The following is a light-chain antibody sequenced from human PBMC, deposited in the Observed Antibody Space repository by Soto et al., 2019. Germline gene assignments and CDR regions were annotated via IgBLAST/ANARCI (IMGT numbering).Light chain of an antibody. Sequence: EIVLTQSPGTLSLSPGERATLSCRASQTVSSSYLAWYQQKPGQAPRLLIYGASSRATGIPDRFSGSGSGTEFTLSILRLEPEDFAVYYCQQYGRLPVTFGGGTKVESK. CDR2: GAS. CDR3: QQYGRLPVT. V-gene: IGKV3-20*01. J-gene: IGKJ4*01. CDR1: QTVSSSY.